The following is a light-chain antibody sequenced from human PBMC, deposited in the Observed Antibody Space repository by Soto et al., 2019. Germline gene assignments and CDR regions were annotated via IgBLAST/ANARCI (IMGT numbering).Light chain of an antibody. CDR2: GAS. CDR3: QQYTGPPTT. V-gene: IGKV3-20*01. J-gene: IGKJ5*01. Sequence: EIILTQSPDTLSLSPGERATLSCRASQTVSSNYLAWCQQRPGQAPRLLIYGASTRAAGIPDRFSGSGSGTDFTLTITKLEPEDSAVYFCQQYTGPPTTFCQGTRLEIK. CDR1: QTVSSNY.